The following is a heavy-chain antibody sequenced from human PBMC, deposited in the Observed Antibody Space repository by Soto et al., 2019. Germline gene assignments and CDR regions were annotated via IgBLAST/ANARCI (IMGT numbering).Heavy chain of an antibody. D-gene: IGHD2-2*01. CDR2: FSGSGGNI. CDR3: AKDPPWTVGPLAMDV. Sequence: PGGSLRLSGLASVFTFSTHAMSWVRQAPGKGLEWVSTFSGSGGNIYYAESVKGRLTISRDDSKNTLYLQMNSLRVEDTAVYYCAKDPPWTVGPLAMDVWGQGTTVTAP. V-gene: IGHV3-23*01. CDR1: VFTFSTHA. J-gene: IGHJ6*02.